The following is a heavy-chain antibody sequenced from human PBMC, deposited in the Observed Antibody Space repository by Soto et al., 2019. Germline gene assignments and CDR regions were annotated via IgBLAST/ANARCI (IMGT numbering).Heavy chain of an antibody. J-gene: IGHJ4*02. Sequence: QVQLVQSGAEVKKPGASVKVSCKASGYTFTSYGITWVRQAPGQGLEWMGWISAYNGNTNYAQKLQGRVTMTTVTTTSTDYMELGSLRSDDTAVDYCAGDRGGSALDYWGQGTLVAVSS. CDR1: GYTFTSYG. V-gene: IGHV1-18*01. CDR3: AGDRGGSALDY. D-gene: IGHD3-10*01. CDR2: ISAYNGNT.